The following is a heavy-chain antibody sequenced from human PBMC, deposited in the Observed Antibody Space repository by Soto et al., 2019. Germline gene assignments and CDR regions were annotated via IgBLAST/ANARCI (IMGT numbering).Heavy chain of an antibody. Sequence: QVQLQESGPGLVKPSETLSLTCTVSGGSINSYYWSWIRQPPGKGLEWIGNLYYSGRTNYNPSLKSRVTISVDTSKKQFSLKLSSVTTADTAVYYCARISGCHEVDQYYGLVVWGQGTTVTVSS. V-gene: IGHV4-59*01. CDR1: GGSINSYY. J-gene: IGHJ6*02. CDR3: ARISGCHEVDQYYGLVV. D-gene: IGHD1-26*01. CDR2: LYYSGRT.